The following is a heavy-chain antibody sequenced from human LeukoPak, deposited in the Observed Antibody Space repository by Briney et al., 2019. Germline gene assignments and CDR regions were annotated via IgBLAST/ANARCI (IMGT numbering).Heavy chain of an antibody. CDR2: INTKSGGT. CDR3: ARDGAVAGGYYFDY. CDR1: VYTFTGYY. J-gene: IGHJ4*02. V-gene: IGHV1-2*02. Sequence: ASVKVSCKASVYTFTGYYMHWVRQAPGQRLKWMGWINTKSGGTNYAQKFQGRVTMTSDTSISTAYMELSRLRSDDTAVYYCARDGAVAGGYYFDYWGQGTLVTVSS. D-gene: IGHD6-19*01.